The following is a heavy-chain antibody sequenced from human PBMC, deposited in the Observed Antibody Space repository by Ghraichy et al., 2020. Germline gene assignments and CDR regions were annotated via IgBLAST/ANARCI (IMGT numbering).Heavy chain of an antibody. CDR2: IYYSGST. CDR1: GGSISSYY. CDR3: ARALGPTSAFDI. V-gene: IGHV4-59*01. Sequence: SETLSLTCTVSGGSISSYYWSWIRQPPGKGLEWIGYIYYSGSTNYNPSLKSRVTISVDTSKNQFSLKLSSVTAADTAVYYCARALGPTSAFDIWGQGTMVTVSS. D-gene: IGHD3-16*01. J-gene: IGHJ3*02.